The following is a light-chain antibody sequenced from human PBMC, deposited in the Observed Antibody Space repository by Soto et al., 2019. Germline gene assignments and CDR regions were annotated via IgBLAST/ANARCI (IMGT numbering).Light chain of an antibody. CDR2: GAS. CDR1: ERLXSVX. J-gene: IGKJ5*01. V-gene: IGKV3-20*01. Sequence: EIVLTQSPGXLXLSPGXRATLSXRASERLXSVXLAWYQQRPGQPPRLLIYGASNRATGIPDRFSGSGSGTDFTLIINRLEPEDVAIYYCQQYGGSPRITFGQGTRLEIK. CDR3: QQYGGSPRIT.